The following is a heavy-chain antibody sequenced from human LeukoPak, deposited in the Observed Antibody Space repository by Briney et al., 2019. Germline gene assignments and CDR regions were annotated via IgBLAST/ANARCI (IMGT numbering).Heavy chain of an antibody. CDR3: TRLDCSTSCYPRDAFDI. D-gene: IGHD2-2*01. CDR1: GYSFTRDW. CDR2: IYPRDSDT. J-gene: IGHJ3*02. Sequence: GESLKISCKGSGYSFTRDWIGWVRQMPGKGLEWMGIIYPRDSDTRYSPSLQRQVTISADKSINTAYLQWSSLKASDTAMYYCTRLDCSTSCYPRDAFDIWGQGTMVTVS. V-gene: IGHV5-51*01.